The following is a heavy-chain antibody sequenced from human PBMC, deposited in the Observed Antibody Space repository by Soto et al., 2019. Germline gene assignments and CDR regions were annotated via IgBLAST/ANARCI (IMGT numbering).Heavy chain of an antibody. CDR2: IYHSGST. CDR3: ARQAPNYDILTGSHWFDP. V-gene: IGHV4-4*02. CDR1: SGSISSSNW. J-gene: IGHJ5*02. Sequence: SETLSLTCAVSSGSISSSNWWSWVRQPPGKGLEWIGEIYHSGSTNYNPSLKSRVTISVDKSKNQFSLKLSSVTAADTAVYYCARQAPNYDILTGSHWFDPWGQGTLVTVSS. D-gene: IGHD3-9*01.